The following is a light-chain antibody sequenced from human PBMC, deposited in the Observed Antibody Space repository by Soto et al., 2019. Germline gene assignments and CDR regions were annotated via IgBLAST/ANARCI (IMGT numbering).Light chain of an antibody. CDR1: QSVSSN. CDR3: QHYNNWPPP. J-gene: IGKJ1*01. CDR2: ETS. V-gene: IGKV3-15*01. Sequence: EIVMTQSPATLSVSAGERVTLSCRASQSVSSNLAWYQQKPGQAPRLLIYETSTRATGIPARLGGSGSGTEFTLTISSLQSEDFAVYYCQHYNNWPPPFGQGTKVEIK.